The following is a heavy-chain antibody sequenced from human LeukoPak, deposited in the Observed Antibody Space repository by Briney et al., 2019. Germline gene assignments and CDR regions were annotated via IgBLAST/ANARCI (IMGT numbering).Heavy chain of an antibody. D-gene: IGHD3-22*01. V-gene: IGHV4-59*08. CDR3: ARQTGAMIVVVITGDAFDI. CDR2: IYYSGST. Sequence: SETLSLTCSVSGGSISSYYWTWIRQPPGKGLEWIGYIYYSGSTKYNPSLKSRVTMSVDTSKNHFSLKLSSVTAADTAVYYCARQTGAMIVVVITGDAFDIWGQGTMVTVSS. J-gene: IGHJ3*02. CDR1: GGSISSYY.